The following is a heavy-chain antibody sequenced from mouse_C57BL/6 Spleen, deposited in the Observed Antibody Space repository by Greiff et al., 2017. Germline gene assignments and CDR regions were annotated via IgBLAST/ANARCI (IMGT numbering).Heavy chain of an antibody. CDR2: IDPNSGGT. J-gene: IGHJ1*03. CDR3: ARVVITSWYFDG. CDR1: GYTFNSYW. Sequence: QVQLQQPGAELVKPGASVKLSCTASGYTFNSYWMHWVKQRPGRGLEWIGRIDPNSGGTKYTEKVKSKATMTVDKPSGTAYMQLSSLTSEDSAVYYCARVVITSWYFDGWGTGTTVTVAS. D-gene: IGHD1-1*01. V-gene: IGHV1-72*01.